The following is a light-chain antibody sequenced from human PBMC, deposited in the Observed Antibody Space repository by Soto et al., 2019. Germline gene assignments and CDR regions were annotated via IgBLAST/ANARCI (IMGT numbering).Light chain of an antibody. J-gene: IGKJ1*01. Sequence: EIVMTQSPATLSVSPGERATLSFRASQSVSXNLACYQQKPGQAPRLLIYGASTRATGIPARFSGSGSGTEFTLTISSLQSEDFAVYYCQQYNNWPPKWTFGQGTKVDIK. CDR1: QSVSXN. CDR3: QQYNNWPPKWT. V-gene: IGKV3-15*01. CDR2: GAS.